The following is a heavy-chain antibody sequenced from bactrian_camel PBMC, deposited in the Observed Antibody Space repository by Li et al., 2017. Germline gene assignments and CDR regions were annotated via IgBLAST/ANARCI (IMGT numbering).Heavy chain of an antibody. CDR3: NTDGDPRCWGH. Sequence: QVQLVESGGGLVQPGGSLTLSCAASGYTAKTCSWNWYRQFQGKGRELVSSLYANGGTYYHDSVKGRFTFAQANVENTDAVTLEMNSLKPEDTAMYYCNTDGDPRCWGHWGQGTQVTVS. CDR1: GYTAKTCS. V-gene: IGHV3S9*01. D-gene: IGHD5*01. J-gene: IGHJ4*01. CDR2: LYANGGT.